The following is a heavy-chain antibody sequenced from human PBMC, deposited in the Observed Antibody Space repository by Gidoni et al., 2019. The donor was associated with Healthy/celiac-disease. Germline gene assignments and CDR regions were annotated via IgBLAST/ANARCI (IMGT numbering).Heavy chain of an antibody. V-gene: IGHV3-21*01. Sequence: EVQLVESGGGLVKPGGSLRPPCAAFGFTFMSSSMNWVRQAPGKGLEWVSSISSSSSYIYYADSVKGRFTISRDNAKNSLYLQMNSLRAEDTAVYYCARYSSSWYLYYYYGMDVWGQGTTVTVSS. CDR3: ARYSSSWYLYYYYGMDV. D-gene: IGHD6-13*01. J-gene: IGHJ6*02. CDR1: GFTFMSSS. CDR2: ISSSSSYI.